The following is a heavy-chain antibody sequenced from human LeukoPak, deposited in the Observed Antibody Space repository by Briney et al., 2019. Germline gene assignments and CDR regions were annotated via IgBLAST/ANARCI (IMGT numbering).Heavy chain of an antibody. CDR3: AHDREETTVQGY. D-gene: IGHD4-17*01. Sequence: GASVKVSCKASGYTFTGYYMHWVRQAPGQGLEWMGRIIPILGIANYAQKFQGRVTITADKSTSTAYMELSSLRSEDTAVYYCAHDREETTVQGYWGQGTLVTVSS. J-gene: IGHJ4*02. CDR2: IIPILGIA. V-gene: IGHV1-69*02. CDR1: GYTFTGYY.